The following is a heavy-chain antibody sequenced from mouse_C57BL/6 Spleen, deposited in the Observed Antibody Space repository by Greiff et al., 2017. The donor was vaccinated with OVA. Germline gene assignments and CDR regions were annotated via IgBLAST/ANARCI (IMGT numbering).Heavy chain of an antibody. Sequence: VQLQQPGAELVKPGASVKLSCKASGYTFTSYWMQWVKQRPGQGLEWIGEIDPSDSYTNYNQKFKGKATLTVDTSSSTAYMQLSSLTSEDSAVYYCARSGVTTVVAFDYWGQGTTLTVSS. J-gene: IGHJ2*01. CDR1: GYTFTSYW. CDR2: IDPSDSYT. D-gene: IGHD1-1*01. V-gene: IGHV1-50*01. CDR3: ARSGVTTVVAFDY.